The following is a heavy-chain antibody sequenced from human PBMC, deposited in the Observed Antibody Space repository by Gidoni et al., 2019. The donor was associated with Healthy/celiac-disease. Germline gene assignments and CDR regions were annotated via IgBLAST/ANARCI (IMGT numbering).Heavy chain of an antibody. V-gene: IGHV3-9*01. CDR1: GFTFDDYA. CDR3: AKLLVGATGRAFDI. J-gene: IGHJ3*02. CDR2: ISWNSGSI. Sequence: EVQRVESGGGLVQPGRSLRVSCAAAGFTFDDYAMHWVRQATGKGMEWVSGISWNSGSIGYADSVKGRFTISRDNDKNSLYLQMNSLRAEDTALYYCAKLLVGATGRAFDIWGQGTMVTVSS. D-gene: IGHD1-26*01.